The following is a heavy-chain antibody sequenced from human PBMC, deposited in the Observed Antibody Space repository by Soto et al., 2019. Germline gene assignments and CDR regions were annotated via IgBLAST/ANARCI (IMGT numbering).Heavy chain of an antibody. D-gene: IGHD3-22*01. CDR3: TRGMGNYYDRWNYFDS. Sequence: SVKVSCKASGGTFSSYTISWVRQAPGQGLEWMGRIIPILGIANYAQKFQGRFTVSKDNSRKTLHLQMSSLRAEDSAVYYCTRGMGNYYDRWNYFDSWGQGTLVTVSS. V-gene: IGHV1-69*02. J-gene: IGHJ4*02. CDR2: IIPILGIA. CDR1: GGTFSSYT.